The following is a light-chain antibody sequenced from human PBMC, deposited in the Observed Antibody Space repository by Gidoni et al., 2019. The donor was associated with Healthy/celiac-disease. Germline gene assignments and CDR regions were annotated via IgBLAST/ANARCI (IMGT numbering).Light chain of an antibody. V-gene: IGKV1-12*02. Sequence: DVQLTQSPSSMSASVGDRVTITCRASQGISSWLDWYQQKPGKAPKLLIYAASSLQSGVPSRFSGSGSGTDFTLTISSLQPEDFATYYCQQGNSFPSTFGQGTKVEIK. J-gene: IGKJ1*01. CDR1: QGISSW. CDR2: AAS. CDR3: QQGNSFPST.